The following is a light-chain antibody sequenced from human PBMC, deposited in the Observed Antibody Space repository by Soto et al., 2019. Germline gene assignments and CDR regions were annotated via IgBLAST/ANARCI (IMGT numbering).Light chain of an antibody. CDR2: AS. V-gene: IGKV1-17*03. CDR1: QDIRDY. CDR3: LHYHSYPRT. J-gene: IGKJ1*01. Sequence: DIQMTQFPSAMSASVGDRVTITFRASQDIRDYLAWFQHKPGNVPKRLIYASTLQSGVPSRFSSSGSGTEFTLTITGLQPEDFATYYCLHYHSYPRTFGRGTKVDI.